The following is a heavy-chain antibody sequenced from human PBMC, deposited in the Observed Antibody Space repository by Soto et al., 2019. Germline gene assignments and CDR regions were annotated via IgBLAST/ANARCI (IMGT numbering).Heavy chain of an antibody. CDR1: GFTFSSYA. J-gene: IGHJ4*02. CDR3: AREEWELSSFDY. D-gene: IGHD1-26*01. CDR2: ISYDGSNK. Sequence: QMQLVESGGGVVQPGRSLRLSCAASGFTFSSYAMHWVRQAPGKGLEWVAVISYDGSNKYYADSVKGRFTISRDNSKNTLYLQMNSLRAEDTAVYYCAREEWELSSFDYWGQGTLVTVSS. V-gene: IGHV3-30-3*01.